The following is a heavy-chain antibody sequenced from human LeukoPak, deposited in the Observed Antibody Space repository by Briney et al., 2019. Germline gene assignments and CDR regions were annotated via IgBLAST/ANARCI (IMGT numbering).Heavy chain of an antibody. D-gene: IGHD3-22*01. Sequence: ASVKVSCKASGYTFTSYGISWVRQAPGQGLEWMGWISAYNGNTNYAQKLQGRVTMTTDTSTSTAYMELRSLRSDDTAVYYCARMGTYYDSSGYYSDYWGQGTLVTVSS. J-gene: IGHJ4*02. CDR2: ISAYNGNT. CDR1: GYTFTSYG. V-gene: IGHV1-18*01. CDR3: ARMGTYYDSSGYYSDY.